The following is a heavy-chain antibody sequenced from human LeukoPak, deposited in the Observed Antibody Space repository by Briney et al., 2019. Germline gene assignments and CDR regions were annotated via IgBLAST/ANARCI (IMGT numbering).Heavy chain of an antibody. CDR1: GFPFSNYA. Sequence: GGSLRLSCAGSGFPFSNYAIHWVRQAPGKGLEWVSVISYDGDYKNYADSVKGRFTISRDNSKNTLYLHMDSLRPEDTAVYYCAREWCGTGGTCQSLNGFDIWGQGTMVTVSS. J-gene: IGHJ3*02. CDR3: AREWCGTGGTCQSLNGFDI. V-gene: IGHV3-30-3*01. D-gene: IGHD2-8*02. CDR2: ISYDGDYK.